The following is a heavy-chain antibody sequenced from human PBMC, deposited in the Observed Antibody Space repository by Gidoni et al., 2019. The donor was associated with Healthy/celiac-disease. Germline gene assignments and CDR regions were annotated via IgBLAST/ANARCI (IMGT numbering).Heavy chain of an antibody. D-gene: IGHD2-8*01. V-gene: IGHV4-39*01. CDR1: GGSNSRSSYY. Sequence: QLQLQESGPGLVKPSETLSLTCTVSGGSNSRSSYYWGWIRQPPGKGLEWIGSIYYSGSTYYNPSLKSRVTISVDTSKNQFSLKLSSVTAADTAVYYCARHERDIVLMVYAIGWFDPWGQGTLVTVSS. J-gene: IGHJ5*02. CDR3: ARHERDIVLMVYAIGWFDP. CDR2: IYYSGST.